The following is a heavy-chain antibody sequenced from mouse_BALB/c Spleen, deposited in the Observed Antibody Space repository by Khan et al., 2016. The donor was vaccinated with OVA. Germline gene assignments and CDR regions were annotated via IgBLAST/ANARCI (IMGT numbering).Heavy chain of an antibody. D-gene: IGHD6-1*01. CDR1: GYTFTNYG. V-gene: IGHV9-3-1*01. Sequence: QIQLVQSGPELKKPGETVKISCKASGYTFTNYGMNWVKQAPGKGLKWMGWINTYTGEPTYADDFKGRFAFSLETSANTAYLQINNLKNEYTATYFCARSASYWFFDVWGAGTTVTVSS. CDR2: INTYTGEP. J-gene: IGHJ1*01. CDR3: ARSASYWFFDV.